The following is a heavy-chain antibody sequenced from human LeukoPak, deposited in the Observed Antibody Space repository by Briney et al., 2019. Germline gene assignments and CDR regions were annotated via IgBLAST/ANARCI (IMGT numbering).Heavy chain of an antibody. Sequence: GGSLRLSCAASGFIFSDYTMSWVRQAPGKGLEWVSSISSSSTYIYYADSVRGRFTISRDNAKNSLYLQMNSLRGEDTAVYYCARSNPGGRATEARAANHWGQGTRVTVSS. V-gene: IGHV3-21*01. J-gene: IGHJ5*02. CDR1: GFIFSDYT. D-gene: IGHD2-15*01. CDR3: ARSNPGGRATEARAANH. CDR2: ISSSSTYI.